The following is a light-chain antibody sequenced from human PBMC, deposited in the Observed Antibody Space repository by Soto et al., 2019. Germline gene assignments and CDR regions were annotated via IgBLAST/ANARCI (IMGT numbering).Light chain of an antibody. CDR3: SSYTISSTPVV. J-gene: IGLJ2*01. CDR2: EVS. V-gene: IGLV2-14*03. CDR1: SSDVGGYNY. Sequence: QSALTQPASVSGSPGQSITISCTGTSSDVGGYNYVSWYQQHPGKAPKLLIYEVSNRTSGASNRFSGSKSGNTASLTISGLQPEDEADYYCSSYTISSTPVVFGGGTKLTVL.